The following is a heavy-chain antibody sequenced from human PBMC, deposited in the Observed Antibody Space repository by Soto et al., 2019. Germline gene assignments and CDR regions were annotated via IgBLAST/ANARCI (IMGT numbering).Heavy chain of an antibody. CDR1: GGTFSSYA. J-gene: IGHJ6*02. D-gene: IGHD2-21*02. V-gene: IGHV1-69*13. CDR2: IIPMFDST. CDR3: ARRVVVTSVRDIAYYYYGLDV. Sequence: SVEVSFRAFGGTFSSYAICWVRQAPGQGLEWMGGIIPMFDSTNYAQKFQGRVTITADESTSTAFMELSSLRSEDTAVYYCARRVVVTSVRDIAYYYYGLDVWGQGTTVTVS.